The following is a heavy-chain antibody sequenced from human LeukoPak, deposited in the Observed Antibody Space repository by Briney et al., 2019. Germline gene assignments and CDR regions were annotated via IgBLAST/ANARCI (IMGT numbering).Heavy chain of an antibody. CDR2: ISSSSSTI. CDR3: ARGLEYSSSFAYDAFDY. V-gene: IGHV3-48*04. Sequence: GGSLRLSCAASGFTFSSYSMNWVRQAPGKGLEWVSYISSSSSTIYYADSVKGRFTISRDNAKNSLYLQMNSLRAEDTALYYCARGLEYSSSFAYDAFDYWGQGTLVTVSS. J-gene: IGHJ4*02. D-gene: IGHD6-6*01. CDR1: GFTFSSYS.